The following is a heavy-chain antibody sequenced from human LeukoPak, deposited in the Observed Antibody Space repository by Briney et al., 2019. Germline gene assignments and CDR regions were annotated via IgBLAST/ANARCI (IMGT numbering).Heavy chain of an antibody. CDR3: ARGGGPRRGPHYFDY. CDR2: INHSGST. V-gene: IGHV4-34*01. J-gene: IGHJ4*02. D-gene: IGHD2-15*01. CDR1: GGSFSGYY. Sequence: SETLSLTCAVYGGSFSGYYWSWIRQPPGKGLEWIGEINHSGSTNYNPSLKSRVTISVDTSKNQFSLKLSSVTAADTAVYYCARGGGPRRGPHYFDYWGQGTLVTVSS.